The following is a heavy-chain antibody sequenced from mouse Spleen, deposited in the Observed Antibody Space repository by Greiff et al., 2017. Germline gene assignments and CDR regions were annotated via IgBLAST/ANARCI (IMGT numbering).Heavy chain of an antibody. CDR1: GFTFSSFG. D-gene: IGHD1-1*01. CDR3: ARSDFPYYYGSSYWYFDV. CDR2: ISSGSSTI. Sequence: EVKVVESGGGLVQPGGSRKLSCAASGFTFSSFGMHWVRQAPEKGLEWVAYISSGSSTIYYADTVKGRFTISRDNPKNTLFLQMTSLRSEDTAMYYCARSDFPYYYGSSYWYFDVWGAGTTVTVSS. J-gene: IGHJ1*01. V-gene: IGHV5-17*02.